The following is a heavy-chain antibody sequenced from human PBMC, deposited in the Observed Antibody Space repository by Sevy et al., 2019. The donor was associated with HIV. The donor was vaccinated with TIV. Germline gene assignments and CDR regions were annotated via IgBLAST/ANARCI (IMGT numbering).Heavy chain of an antibody. Sequence: GGSLRLSCAASGFTFSSYGMHWVRQAPGKGLEWVAVIWYDGSNKYYADSVKGRFTISRDNSKNTLYLQMNSLRAEDTAVYYCARGDCSGGSCDLGGYYYGMDVWGQGTTVTVSS. CDR1: GFTFSSYG. CDR3: ARGDCSGGSCDLGGYYYGMDV. CDR2: IWYDGSNK. D-gene: IGHD2-15*01. V-gene: IGHV3-33*01. J-gene: IGHJ6*02.